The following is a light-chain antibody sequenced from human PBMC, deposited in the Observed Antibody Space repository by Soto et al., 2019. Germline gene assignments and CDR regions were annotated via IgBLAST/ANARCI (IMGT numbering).Light chain of an antibody. CDR3: GTWDSNLDNGVV. CDR1: SSTIGNNY. V-gene: IGLV1-51*01. Sequence: QSVLTQPPSVSAAPGQRVTIFCSGSSSTIGNNYVSWYQQLPGTAPILLIYDNYYRPSGIPDRFSGSKSGTLATLVITGVQTGDEADYYCGTWDSNLDNGVVFGGGTKLTVL. CDR2: DNY. J-gene: IGLJ2*01.